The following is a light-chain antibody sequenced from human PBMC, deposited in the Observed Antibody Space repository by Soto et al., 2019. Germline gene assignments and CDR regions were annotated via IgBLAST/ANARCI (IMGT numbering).Light chain of an antibody. CDR2: KAS. V-gene: IGKV1-5*03. Sequence: DIQMTQSPSTLSASVGDRVTITCRASQSISSWLAWYQQKPGKAPKLLIYKASSLESGVPSRFSGSGPGTEFTLTISSLQPDDFATYYCQQGTFGQGTKVDIK. J-gene: IGKJ1*01. CDR1: QSISSW. CDR3: QQGT.